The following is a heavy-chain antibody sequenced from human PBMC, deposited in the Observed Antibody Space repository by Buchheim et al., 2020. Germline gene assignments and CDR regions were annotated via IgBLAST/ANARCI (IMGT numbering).Heavy chain of an antibody. D-gene: IGHD6-13*01. V-gene: IGHV3-7*01. Sequence: EVQLVESGGGLVQPGGSLRLSCRGSGFTFSGYWMSWVRQAPGTGLEWVANINKDGSERYHVDSVKGRLTVSRDNAEKSLFLQMNSLRGEDTAVYYCARGHTSSAGIYWGQGTL. CDR3: ARGHTSSAGIY. J-gene: IGHJ4*02. CDR1: GFTFSGYW. CDR2: INKDGSER.